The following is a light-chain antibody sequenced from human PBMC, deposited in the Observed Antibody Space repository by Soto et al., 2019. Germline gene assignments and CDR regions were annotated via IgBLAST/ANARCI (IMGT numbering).Light chain of an antibody. CDR3: QQYNSYPWT. J-gene: IGKJ1*01. Sequence: DIQMTQSPSTLSASVGDRVTITCRASQSISSWLAWYQQKPGKAPKLLIYKASTLESGVPSRFSGSGSGTEFTLTISGLQPDDFATYYCQQYNSYPWTFGQGTKVDIK. CDR2: KAS. CDR1: QSISSW. V-gene: IGKV1-5*03.